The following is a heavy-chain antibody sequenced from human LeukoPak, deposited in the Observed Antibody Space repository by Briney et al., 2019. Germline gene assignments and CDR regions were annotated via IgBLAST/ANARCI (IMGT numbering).Heavy chain of an antibody. D-gene: IGHD3-22*01. Sequence: ASVKVSCKASGYTFTSHGISWVRQAPGQGLEWMGWISAYNGNTNYAQKFQGRVTMTTDTSTSTAYVELRSLRSDDTAVYYCARAVLDYYDSSGYLDYWGQGTLVTVSS. J-gene: IGHJ4*02. CDR3: ARAVLDYYDSSGYLDY. CDR1: GYTFTSHG. CDR2: ISAYNGNT. V-gene: IGHV1-18*01.